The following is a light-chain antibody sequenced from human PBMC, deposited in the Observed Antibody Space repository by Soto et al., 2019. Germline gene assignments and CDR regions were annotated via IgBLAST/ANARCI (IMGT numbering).Light chain of an antibody. CDR2: IYSDGSH. CDR3: QTWGAGSVV. J-gene: IGLJ2*01. Sequence: QSVLTQSPSASASLGASVKFTCTLTSDHSTYAIAWHRQQPEKGPRYLMRIYSDGSHVRGDGIPDRFSGSSSGAERHLTISSLQSDDEAEYYCQTWGAGSVVFGGGTKLTVL. V-gene: IGLV4-69*01. CDR1: SDHSTYA.